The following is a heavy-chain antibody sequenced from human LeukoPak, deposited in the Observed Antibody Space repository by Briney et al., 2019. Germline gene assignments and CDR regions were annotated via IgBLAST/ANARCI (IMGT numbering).Heavy chain of an antibody. Sequence: GRSLRLSCAASGFTFDDYAMHWVRQAPGKGLEWVSGISWNSGSIGYADSVKGRFTISRDNAKNSLYLQMNSLRAEDTALYYCAKDMEYCSGGSCRHDYYYYGMDVWGQGTTVTVSS. D-gene: IGHD2-15*01. CDR3: AKDMEYCSGGSCRHDYYYYGMDV. V-gene: IGHV3-9*01. CDR2: ISWNSGSI. CDR1: GFTFDDYA. J-gene: IGHJ6*02.